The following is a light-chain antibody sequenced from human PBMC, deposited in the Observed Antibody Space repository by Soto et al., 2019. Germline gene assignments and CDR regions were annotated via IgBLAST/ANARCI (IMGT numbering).Light chain of an antibody. V-gene: IGLV1-44*01. CDR1: SSNVGSNT. CDR2: HNN. Sequence: QSVVTQPPSASGTPGQRVTISCSGSSSNVGSNTVDWYQLLPGTAPKLLIYHNNQRPSGVPDRLSGSKSGTSASLAISGLQSEDEADYYCAVWDDTLKAVVFGGGTKGPS. J-gene: IGLJ2*01. CDR3: AVWDDTLKAVV.